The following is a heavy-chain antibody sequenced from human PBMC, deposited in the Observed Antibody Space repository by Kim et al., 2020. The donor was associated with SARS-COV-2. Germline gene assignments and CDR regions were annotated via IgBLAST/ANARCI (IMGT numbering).Heavy chain of an antibody. J-gene: IGHJ3*02. D-gene: IGHD6-19*01. V-gene: IGHV1-2*02. CDR3: ARPVDSSCFADATVI. Sequence: ASVKVSCKASGYTFTGYAMNWVRQAPGQGLEWMGWINPNSGGPNYAQKFQGRVTMTRDTSISTAYMEMSRLRSDDTAVYYCARPVDSSCFADATVIWGQG. CDR2: INPNSGGP. CDR1: GYTFTGYA.